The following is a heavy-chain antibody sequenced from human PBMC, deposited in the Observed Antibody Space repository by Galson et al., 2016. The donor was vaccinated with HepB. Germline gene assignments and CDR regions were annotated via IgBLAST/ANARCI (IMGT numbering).Heavy chain of an antibody. CDR3: AQSYYDFWSGYWAF. CDR2: IYWNDDE. Sequence: PALVKPTQTLTLTCTFSGFSLRTSGVGVGWIRQTPGEAPEWLAFIYWNDDERYNPSLQSRLTTTKDTSRNQAVLKMTNMDPGDTGTYYCAQSYYDFWSGYWAFWGQGILVSVSS. D-gene: IGHD3-3*01. V-gene: IGHV2-5*01. CDR1: GFSLRTSGVG. J-gene: IGHJ4*02.